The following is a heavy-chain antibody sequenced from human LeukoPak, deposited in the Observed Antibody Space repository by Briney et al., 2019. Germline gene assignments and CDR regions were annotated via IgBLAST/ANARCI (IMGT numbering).Heavy chain of an antibody. D-gene: IGHD3-22*01. CDR2: IYSGGST. Sequence: GGSLRLSCAASGFNVSSNYMSWVRQAPGKGLERVSVIYSGGSTYYADSVKGRFTISRDNSKNTLYLQMNSLRAEDTAVYYCARGKNYYYDSSGYSLEDWGQGTLVTVSS. V-gene: IGHV3-66*01. CDR1: GFNVSSNY. J-gene: IGHJ4*02. CDR3: ARGKNYYYDSSGYSLED.